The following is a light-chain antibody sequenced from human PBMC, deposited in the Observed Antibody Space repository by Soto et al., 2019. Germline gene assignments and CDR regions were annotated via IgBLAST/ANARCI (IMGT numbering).Light chain of an antibody. Sequence: QSALTQPPSASGTPGQRVTIYCSGSNSNIGTNTVNWFQHLPGTAPKLLIYNNNHRPSGVPDRFSGSKSGASASLAISGLHSEDEADYYCAAWDDSMNGPRWVFGGGTKVTVL. CDR1: NSNIGTNT. CDR3: AAWDDSMNGPRWV. CDR2: NNN. V-gene: IGLV1-44*01. J-gene: IGLJ3*02.